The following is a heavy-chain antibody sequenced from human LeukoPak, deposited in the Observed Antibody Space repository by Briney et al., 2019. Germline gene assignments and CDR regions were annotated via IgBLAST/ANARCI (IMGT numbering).Heavy chain of an antibody. D-gene: IGHD2-8*01. CDR3: AREGPFRYCTNGVCYTRDAFDI. V-gene: IGHV1-3*03. CDR2: INAGNGNT. Sequence: GASVKVSCKASGYTFTSYAMHWVRQAPGQRLEWMGWINAGNGNTKYSQEFQGRVTITRDTSASTAYMELSSLRSEDMAVYYCAREGPFRYCTNGVCYTRDAFDIWGQGTMVNVSS. CDR1: GYTFTSYA. J-gene: IGHJ3*02.